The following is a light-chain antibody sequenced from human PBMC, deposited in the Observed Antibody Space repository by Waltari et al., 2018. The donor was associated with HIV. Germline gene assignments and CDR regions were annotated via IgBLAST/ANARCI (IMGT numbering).Light chain of an antibody. CDR2: KDS. V-gene: IGLV3-25*03. CDR3: QSPDVSGTYVV. J-gene: IGLJ3*02. Sequence: QELTQSPSVSVSPRPTARITCTGDALSKRYVHWSHQKPGQATWLVIFKDSERPSGIPDRFSGSSSGTTVTLTISGVQAEDEADYYCQSPDVSGTYVVFGGGTKLTVL. CDR1: ALSKRY.